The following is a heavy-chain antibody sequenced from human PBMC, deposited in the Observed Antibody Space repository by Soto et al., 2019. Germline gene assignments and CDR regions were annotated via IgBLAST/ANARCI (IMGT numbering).Heavy chain of an antibody. CDR2: IRKDGSEK. V-gene: IGHV3-7*03. CDR1: GFSISSYW. Sequence: EVKLVESGGGLVQPGGSLRLSCAASGFSISSYWMNWVRPAPGKGLEWVAIIRKDGSEKYYVDSVKGRFTISRDNAKNSLYLQMNSPRDDDTAVYYCAGGSGWLSDYWGRGTLVTFSS. J-gene: IGHJ4*02. D-gene: IGHD6-19*01. CDR3: AGGSGWLSDY.